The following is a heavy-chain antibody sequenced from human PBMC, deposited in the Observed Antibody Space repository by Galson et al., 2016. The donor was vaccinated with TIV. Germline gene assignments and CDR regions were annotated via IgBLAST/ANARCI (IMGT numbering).Heavy chain of an antibody. D-gene: IGHD3-10*02. CDR2: INPNSGGT. J-gene: IGHJ2*01. CDR1: GYTFTSYH. CDR3: ARAATVFGVWYFDL. Sequence: SVKVSCKASGYTFTSYHVHWVRQAPGQGLEWMGSINPNSGGTNYAQSFQGRVTITRYTSISTASMELSMLRSDDTAKYYCARAATVFGVWYFDLWGRGTLVPGSS. V-gene: IGHV1-2*02.